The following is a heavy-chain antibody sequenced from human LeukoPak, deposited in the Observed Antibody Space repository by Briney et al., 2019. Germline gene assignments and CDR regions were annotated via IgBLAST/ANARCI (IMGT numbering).Heavy chain of an antibody. V-gene: IGHV3-23*01. Sequence: PGGSLRLSCAAFGFTFSSYAMSWVRQAPGKGLEWVSGISGSGGSTYYADSVKGRFTISRDNSKDTLYLQMNSLRAEDTAVYYCAKERGGYFYGQFDYWGQGTLVTVSS. CDR2: ISGSGGST. J-gene: IGHJ4*02. CDR1: GFTFSSYA. CDR3: AKERGGYFYGQFDY. D-gene: IGHD5-18*01.